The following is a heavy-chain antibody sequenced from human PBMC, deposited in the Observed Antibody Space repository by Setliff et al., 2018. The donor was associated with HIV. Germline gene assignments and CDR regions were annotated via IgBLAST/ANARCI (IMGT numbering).Heavy chain of an antibody. D-gene: IGHD6-19*01. CDR2: IYYSGGT. Sequence: SETLSLTCNVSGGSISSTGYYWGWIRQPPGKGLEWIGNIYYSGGTDYHPSLKSRVTISVDTSKNQFSLKLGSVTAADTAVYFCARRFEQWLAFDYWGQGTLVTVAS. CDR3: ARRFEQWLAFDY. V-gene: IGHV4-39*01. J-gene: IGHJ4*02. CDR1: GGSISSTGYY.